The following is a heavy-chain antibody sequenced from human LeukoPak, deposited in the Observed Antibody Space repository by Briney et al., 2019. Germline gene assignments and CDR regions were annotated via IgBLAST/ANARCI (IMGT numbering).Heavy chain of an antibody. J-gene: IGHJ4*02. V-gene: IGHV3-30-3*01. D-gene: IGHD3-22*01. CDR2: ISYDGSNK. CDR3: ARVYYYDSSGYDQPNDY. CDR1: GFTFSSYA. Sequence: GRSLRLSCAASGFTFSSYAMHWVRQAPGKGLEWVAVISYDGSNKYYTDSVKGRFTISRDNSKNTLYLQMNSLRAEDTAVYYCARVYYYDSSGYDQPNDYWGQGTLVTVPS.